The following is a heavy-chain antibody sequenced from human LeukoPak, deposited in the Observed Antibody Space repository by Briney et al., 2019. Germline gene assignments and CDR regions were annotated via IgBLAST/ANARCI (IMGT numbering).Heavy chain of an antibody. D-gene: IGHD2-2*01. J-gene: IGHJ4*02. V-gene: IGHV5-51*01. Sequence: GESLKISCKGSGYRFTDHWIAWVRQMPGKGLECMGIINPVDSETRYSPSFQGQVTISVDKSITTASLQWSSLRASDTAMYYCARQGSSTTSWQTIDYWGQGALVSVSS. CDR2: INPVDSET. CDR3: ARQGSSTTSWQTIDY. CDR1: GYRFTDHW.